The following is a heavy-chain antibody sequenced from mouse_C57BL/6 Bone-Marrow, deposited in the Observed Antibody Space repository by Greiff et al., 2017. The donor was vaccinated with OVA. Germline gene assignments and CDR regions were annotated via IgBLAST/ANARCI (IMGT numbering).Heavy chain of an antibody. CDR3: ARSYSGSSYYAMDY. D-gene: IGHD1-1*01. CDR2: IEPSDSYP. V-gene: IGHV1-69*01. CDR1: GYTFTSYW. J-gene: IGHJ4*01. Sequence: VQLQQPGAELVMPGASVKLSCKASGYTFTSYWMHWVKQRPGQGLEWIGEIEPSDSYPNYHQKFKGKFTLTVDKSSSTAYMQLSSPTSDDSAVYYCARSYSGSSYYAMDYWGQGTSVTVSS.